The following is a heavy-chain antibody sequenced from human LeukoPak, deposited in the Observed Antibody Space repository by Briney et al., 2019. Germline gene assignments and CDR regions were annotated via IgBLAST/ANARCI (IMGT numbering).Heavy chain of an antibody. J-gene: IGHJ1*01. CDR3: AKGRFWRRKTDYHFLH. CDR2: LSYDGSNK. Sequence: GGSLRLSCAASGFTFSSYGMHWVRQAPGKGREWGAILSYDGSNKYYADSVKGRFTISRDNSKNTLYLQMNSLRAEDTAVYYCAKGRFWRRKTDYHFLHWGQGTLVTVSS. CDR1: GFTFSSYG. V-gene: IGHV3-30*18. D-gene: IGHD3-3*02.